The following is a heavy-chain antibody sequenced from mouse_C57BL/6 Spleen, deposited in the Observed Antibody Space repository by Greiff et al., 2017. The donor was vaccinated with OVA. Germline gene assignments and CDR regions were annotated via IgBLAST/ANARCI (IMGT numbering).Heavy chain of an antibody. Sequence: DVQLVESEGGLVQPGSSMKLSCTASGFTFSDYYMAWVRQVPEKGLEWGANMNYDGSSTYYLDSLKSRFIISRDNAKNILYLQMSSLKSEDTATYYCARDYYYGSSYWYFDVWGTGTTVTVSS. J-gene: IGHJ1*03. CDR1: GFTFSDYY. CDR2: MNYDGSST. V-gene: IGHV5-16*01. CDR3: ARDYYYGSSYWYFDV. D-gene: IGHD1-1*01.